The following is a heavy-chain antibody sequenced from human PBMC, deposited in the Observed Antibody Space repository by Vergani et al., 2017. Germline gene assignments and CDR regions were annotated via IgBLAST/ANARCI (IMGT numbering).Heavy chain of an antibody. D-gene: IGHD4-17*01. CDR2: INHSGST. V-gene: IGHV4-34*01. Sequence: QVQLQQWGAGLLKPSETLSLTCAVYGGSFSGYYWSWIRQPPGKGLEWIGEINHSGSTNYNPSLKSRFTISVDTSKSQFALKLSSLTAADTAVYYFAREYGDYVSNTTAFDIWGQGTMVTVSS. CDR3: AREYGDYVSNTTAFDI. CDR1: GGSFSGYY. J-gene: IGHJ3*02.